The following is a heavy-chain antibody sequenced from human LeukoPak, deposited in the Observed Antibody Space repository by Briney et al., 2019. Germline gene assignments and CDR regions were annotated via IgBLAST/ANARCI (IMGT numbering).Heavy chain of an antibody. CDR3: ARGNNYGSGSLFYG. J-gene: IGHJ4*02. CDR1: GYTFTGYY. V-gene: IGHV1-2*02. Sequence: GASVKVSCKTSGYTFTGYYLNWVRQAPGQGLEWMGWIDPSTGGTNYAQNFQGRVTMTRDTSTTTVYMELSSLKSDDTAVYHCARGNNYGSGSLFYGWGQGTLVTVSS. CDR2: IDPSTGGT. D-gene: IGHD3-10*01.